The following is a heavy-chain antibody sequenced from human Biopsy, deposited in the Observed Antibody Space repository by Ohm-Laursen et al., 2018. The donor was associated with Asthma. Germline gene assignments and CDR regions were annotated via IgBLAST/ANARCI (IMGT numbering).Heavy chain of an antibody. J-gene: IGHJ4*01. Sequence: SLRLSCAVSGFSVDDCAMHWVRQAPGKGLEWVSSISWNSGNIDYAVSVKGRFTISRDNAKNSLYLQMQSLRPEDTAFYYCAKSADYYDSTDYLDFWGRGTLVTVSS. CDR2: ISWNSGNI. D-gene: IGHD3-22*01. CDR3: AKSADYYDSTDYLDF. V-gene: IGHV3-9*01. CDR1: GFSVDDCA.